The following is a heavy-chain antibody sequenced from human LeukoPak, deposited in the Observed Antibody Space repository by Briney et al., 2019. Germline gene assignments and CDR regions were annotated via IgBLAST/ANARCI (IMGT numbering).Heavy chain of an antibody. J-gene: IGHJ4*02. CDR1: GGSISSYY. V-gene: IGHV4-59*08. CDR3: ARHRYGGTFDY. D-gene: IGHD5-18*01. Sequence: PSETLSLTCTVSGGSISSYYWSWIRQPPGKGLEWIGYIYYSGSTNYNPSLKSRVTISVDTSKNQFSLKLSSVTAADTAVYYCARHRYGGTFDYWGQGTLVTVSS. CDR2: IYYSGST.